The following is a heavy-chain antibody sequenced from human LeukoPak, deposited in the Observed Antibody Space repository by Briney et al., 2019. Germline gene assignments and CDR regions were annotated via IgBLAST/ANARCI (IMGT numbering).Heavy chain of an antibody. CDR3: ASDIIAAAGTLDY. J-gene: IGHJ4*02. CDR2: ISSSSSYI. V-gene: IGHV3-21*01. CDR1: GFTFSSYS. Sequence: GGSLRLSCAASGFTFSSYSMNWVRQAPGKGLEWVSSISSSSSYIYYADSVKGRFTISRDNAKNSLYLQMNSLRAEDTAVYYCASDIIAAAGTLDYWGQGTLVTVSS. D-gene: IGHD6-13*01.